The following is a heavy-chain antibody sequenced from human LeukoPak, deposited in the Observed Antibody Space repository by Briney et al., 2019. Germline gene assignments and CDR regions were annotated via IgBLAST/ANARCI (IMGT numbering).Heavy chain of an antibody. D-gene: IGHD3-22*01. J-gene: IGHJ4*02. V-gene: IGHV3-7*01. CDR2: IKQDGSEK. Sequence: GGSLRLSCAASGFTFSSYWMSWVRLAPGKGLEWVANIKQDGSEKYYVDSVKGRFTIPRDNAKNSLYLQMNSLRAEDTAVYYCARDVKSNYYRIGIDYWGQGTLVTVSS. CDR3: ARDVKSNYYRIGIDY. CDR1: GFTFSSYW.